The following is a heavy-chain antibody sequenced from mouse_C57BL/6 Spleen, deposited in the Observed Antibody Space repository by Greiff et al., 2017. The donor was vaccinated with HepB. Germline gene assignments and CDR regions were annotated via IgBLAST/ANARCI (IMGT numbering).Heavy chain of an antibody. CDR3: ARTYYYGSNWYFDG. D-gene: IGHD1-1*01. J-gene: IGHJ1*03. Sequence: EVQLQQSGPELVKPGASVKIPCKASGYTFTDYNMDWVKQSHGKSLEWIGDINPNNGGTIYNQKFKGKATLTVDKSSSTAYMELRSLTSEDTAVYYCARTYYYGSNWYFDGWGTGTTVTVSS. CDR1: GYTFTDYN. CDR2: INPNNGGT. V-gene: IGHV1-18*01.